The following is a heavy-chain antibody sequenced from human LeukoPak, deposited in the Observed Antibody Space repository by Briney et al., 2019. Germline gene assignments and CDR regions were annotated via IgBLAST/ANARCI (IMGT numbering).Heavy chain of an antibody. CDR1: GGSISTYY. J-gene: IGHJ3*02. CDR3: ARHVGSYDVFEI. Sequence: ASETLSLTCTVSGGSISTYYWSWIRQPPGKGLQWIGYIYYDGTTIYNPSLKSRVTISVDTSKNQFSLKMTSVTAADTAVYYCARHVGSYDVFEIWGQGTMVTVSS. CDR2: IYYDGTT. V-gene: IGHV4-59*01.